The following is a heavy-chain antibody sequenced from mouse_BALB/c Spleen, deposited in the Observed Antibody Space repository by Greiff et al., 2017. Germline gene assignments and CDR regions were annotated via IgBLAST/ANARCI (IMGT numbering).Heavy chain of an antibody. CDR3: ARGGDYDYISWFAD. Sequence: EVQGVESGGGLVKPGGSLKLSCAASGFTFSSYAMSWVRQTPEKRLEWVASISSGGSTYYPDSVKGRFTISRDNARNILYLQMSSLRSEDTAMYYCARGGDYDYISWFADWGQGTLVTVSA. CDR1: GFTFSSYA. D-gene: IGHD2-4*01. V-gene: IGHV5-6-5*01. CDR2: ISSGGST. J-gene: IGHJ3*01.